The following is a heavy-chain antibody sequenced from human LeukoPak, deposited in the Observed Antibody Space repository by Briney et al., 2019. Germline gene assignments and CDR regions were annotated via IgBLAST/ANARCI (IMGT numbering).Heavy chain of an antibody. CDR1: GGSISSYY. J-gene: IGHJ6*03. CDR2: IYTSGST. V-gene: IGHV4-4*09. Sequence: SETLSLTCTDSGGSISSYYWSWIRQPPGKGLEWVGYIYTSGSTNYNPSLKSRVTISVDTSKNQFSLKLSSVTAADTAVYYCARRGYSGYVRYYYMDVWGKGTTVTVSS. D-gene: IGHD5-12*01. CDR3: ARRGYSGYVRYYYMDV.